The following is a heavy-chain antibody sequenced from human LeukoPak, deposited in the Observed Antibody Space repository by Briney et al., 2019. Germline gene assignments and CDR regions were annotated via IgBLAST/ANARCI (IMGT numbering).Heavy chain of an antibody. J-gene: IGHJ4*02. Sequence: GGSLRLSCVVSGFTFSTYTFNWVRQAPGKGLEWLSYISSGGLTIFYADSVKGRFTISRDNTKNAIYLDMTNLRAEDTAVYYCARDFDYGDYIDFWGQGTLVAVSS. D-gene: IGHD4/OR15-4a*01. CDR3: ARDFDYGDYIDF. CDR1: GFTFSTYT. V-gene: IGHV3-48*04. CDR2: ISSGGLTI.